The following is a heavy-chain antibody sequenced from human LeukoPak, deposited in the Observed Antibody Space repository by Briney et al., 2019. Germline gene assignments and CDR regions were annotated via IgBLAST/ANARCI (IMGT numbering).Heavy chain of an antibody. D-gene: IGHD1-7*01. V-gene: IGHV3-21*01. CDR3: ARDQNYVNIYYFDY. CDR2: ISSSSSYI. J-gene: IGHJ4*02. Sequence: GGSLRLSCAASGFTFSSYSMNWVRQAPGKGLEWVSSISSSSSYIYYADSVKGRFTISRDNAKNSLYLQMNSLRAEDTAVYYCARDQNYVNIYYFDYWGQGTQVTVSS. CDR1: GFTFSSYS.